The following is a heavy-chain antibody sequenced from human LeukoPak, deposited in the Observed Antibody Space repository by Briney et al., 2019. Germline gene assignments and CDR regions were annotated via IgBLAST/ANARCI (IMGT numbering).Heavy chain of an antibody. CDR3: ATHSSPLSWFDP. D-gene: IGHD6-13*01. CDR1: GGSISSGGYY. Sequence: SQTLSLTCTVSGGSISSGGYYWSWIRQHPGKGLEWIGEINHSGSTNYNPSLKSRVTISVDTSKNQFSLKLSSVTAADTAVYYCATHSSPLSWFDPWGQGTLVTVSS. V-gene: IGHV4-31*03. CDR2: INHSGST. J-gene: IGHJ5*02.